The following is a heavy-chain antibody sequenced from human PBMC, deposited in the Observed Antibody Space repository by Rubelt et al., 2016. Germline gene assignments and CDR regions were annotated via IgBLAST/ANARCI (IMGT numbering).Heavy chain of an antibody. CDR2: INHSGST. CDR3: ARGSVRLGAFDI. V-gene: IGHV4-34*01. J-gene: IGHJ3*02. CDR1: GGSFSGYY. Sequence: QVQLQQWGAGLLKPSETLSLTCAVYGGSFSGYYWSWIRQPPGKGLEWIGEINHSGSTNYNPFITGRCTISVETSKNQCSLELCSVTAADTAVYYCARGSVRLGAFDIWGQGTMVTVSS. D-gene: IGHD3-16*01.